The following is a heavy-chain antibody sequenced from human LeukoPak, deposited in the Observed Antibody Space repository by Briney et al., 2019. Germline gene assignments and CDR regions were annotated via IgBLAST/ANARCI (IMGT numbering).Heavy chain of an antibody. Sequence: GASVKVSCKASGGTFSSYAISWVRQAPGQGLEWMGRIIPILGIANYAQKFQGRVTITADKSTSTAYMELSSLRSEDTAVYYCARGPYYYGLGPGVLHWYFDLWGRGTLVTVSS. D-gene: IGHD3-10*01. V-gene: IGHV1-69*04. CDR2: IIPILGIA. CDR1: GGTFSSYA. J-gene: IGHJ2*01. CDR3: ARGPYYYGLGPGVLHWYFDL.